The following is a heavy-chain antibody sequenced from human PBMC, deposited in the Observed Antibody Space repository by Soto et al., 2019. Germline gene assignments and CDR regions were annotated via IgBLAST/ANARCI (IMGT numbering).Heavy chain of an antibody. J-gene: IGHJ2*01. CDR3: ARRKSGWYFEH. V-gene: IGHV3-23*01. CDR1: GFTFSSYA. Sequence: EVQLLESGGGLVQPGGSLRLSCAASGFTFSSYAMNWVRQAPGKGLEWVSVISGSGDSTYYADSVKGRFTISRDNSKNTLYLPMTSQRAEDTTVYYFARRKSGWYFEHWGRGTLVTVSS. CDR2: ISGSGDST.